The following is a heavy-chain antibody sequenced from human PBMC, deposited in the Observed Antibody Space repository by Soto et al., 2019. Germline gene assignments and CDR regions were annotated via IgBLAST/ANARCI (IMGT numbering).Heavy chain of an antibody. CDR3: ARTTIPRGYYYYYGMDV. CDR2: IYYSGST. CDR1: GGSISSYY. V-gene: IGHV4-59*01. J-gene: IGHJ6*02. D-gene: IGHD5-12*01. Sequence: SETLSLTCTVSGGSISSYYWSWIRQPPGKGLEWIGYIYYSGSTNYNPSLKSRVTISVDTSKNQFSLKLSSVTAADTAVYYCARTTIPRGYYYYYGMDVSGQGTTVTVYS.